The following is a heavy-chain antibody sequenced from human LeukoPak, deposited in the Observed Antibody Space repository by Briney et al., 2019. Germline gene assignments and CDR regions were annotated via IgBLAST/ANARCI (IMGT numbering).Heavy chain of an antibody. CDR2: ITSDGSST. D-gene: IGHD3-10*01. CDR1: GFTFSSYW. CDR3: STGSGHAFDI. V-gene: IGHV3-74*01. Sequence: GGTLRLSCAASGFTFSSYWMHWVRQVPGKGLVWVSRITSDGSSTSYADSVKGRFTISRDNAKNTLYVQMNSPRAEDTAVYYCSTGSGHAFDIWGRGTMVTVSS. J-gene: IGHJ3*02.